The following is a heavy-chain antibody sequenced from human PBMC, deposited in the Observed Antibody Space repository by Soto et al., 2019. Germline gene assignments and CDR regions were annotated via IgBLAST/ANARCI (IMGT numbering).Heavy chain of an antibody. V-gene: IGHV3-30*18. CDR2: ISYDGSNK. Sequence: QVQLVESGGGVVQPGRSLRLSCAASGFTFSSYGMHWVRQAPGKGLEWVAVISYDGSNKYYADSVKGRFTISRDNSKNPLYLQMNSLRAEDTAVYYCAKGDRSSGFFDYWGQGTLVTVSS. D-gene: IGHD6-19*01. CDR3: AKGDRSSGFFDY. J-gene: IGHJ4*02. CDR1: GFTFSSYG.